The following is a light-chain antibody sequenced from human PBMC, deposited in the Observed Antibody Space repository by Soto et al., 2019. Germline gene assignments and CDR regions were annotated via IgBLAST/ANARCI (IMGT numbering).Light chain of an antibody. J-gene: IGLJ2*01. CDR3: CSYAGSTTFVV. Sequence: QSVLTQPASVSGSPGQSITISCTGTSSDVGSYDLVTWYQQHPGTAPKLMIYEATKRPPGVSDRFSGSKSGNTASLTISGLQAEDEAAYYCCSYAGSTTFVVFGGGTKVTVL. CDR1: SSDVGSYDL. V-gene: IGLV2-23*02. CDR2: EAT.